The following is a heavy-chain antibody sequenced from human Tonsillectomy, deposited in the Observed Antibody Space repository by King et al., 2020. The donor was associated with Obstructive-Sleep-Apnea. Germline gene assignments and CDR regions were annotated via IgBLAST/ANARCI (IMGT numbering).Heavy chain of an antibody. CDR1: GFNFRNYG. Sequence: VQLVESGGGVVQPGRSLRLSCAASGFNFRNYGMHWVRQAPGKGLEWVTFIRNDGSNKYYADSVKGRFTISRDNSKNTLYLQMNSLRAEDTAVYSCAKDDYASSAYYYGSSAFDVWGQGTMVTVSS. CDR3: AKDDYASSAYYYGSSAFDV. J-gene: IGHJ3*01. V-gene: IGHV3-30*02. CDR2: IRNDGSNK. D-gene: IGHD3-22*01.